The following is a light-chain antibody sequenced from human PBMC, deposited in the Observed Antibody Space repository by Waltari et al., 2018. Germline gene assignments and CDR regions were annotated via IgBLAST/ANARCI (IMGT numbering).Light chain of an antibody. Sequence: DIQMTQSPSSLSASVGDRVTITCRASQSIISYLNWYQQKPGKAPKLLIYSASSLQSGVPSRFSGSGSGTDFTLTISSLQPDDFATYYCQQSYSTLVTFGQGTKVEIK. CDR1: QSIISY. CDR2: SAS. V-gene: IGKV1-39*01. J-gene: IGKJ1*01. CDR3: QQSYSTLVT.